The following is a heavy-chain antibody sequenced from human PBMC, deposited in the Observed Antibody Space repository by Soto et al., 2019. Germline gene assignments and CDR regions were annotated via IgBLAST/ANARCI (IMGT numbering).Heavy chain of an antibody. V-gene: IGHV3-15*07. CDR3: PTYYVAF. J-gene: IGHJ4*02. Sequence: EVQLVESGGGLVKPGGSLRLSCAASGFTFTNAWMNWVRQAPGKGLEWVGRIKSKTDGGTTDYAAPVKGRFIISRDDSKRALFLQMNSLKSEDTAVYYCPTYYVAFWGQGVLVTVSS. CDR1: GFTFTNAW. CDR2: IKSKTDGGTT.